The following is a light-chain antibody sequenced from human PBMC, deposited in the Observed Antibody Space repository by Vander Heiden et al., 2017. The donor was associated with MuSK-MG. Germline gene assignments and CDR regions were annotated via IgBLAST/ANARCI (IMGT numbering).Light chain of an antibody. CDR1: ALPKQY. CDR2: KES. CDR3: QSAESSGTYVV. V-gene: IGLV3-25*03. Sequence: SYELTQPPSVSVSPGQTARITCSGDALPKQYAYWYQQKPGQAPVLVIYKESERHSGMPERFSGSSSGTTVTLTISGVQAEDEADYYCQSAESSGTYVVFGGGTKLTVL. J-gene: IGLJ2*01.